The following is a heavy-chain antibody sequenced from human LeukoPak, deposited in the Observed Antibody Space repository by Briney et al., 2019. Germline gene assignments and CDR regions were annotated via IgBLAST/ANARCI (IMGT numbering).Heavy chain of an antibody. V-gene: IGHV1-46*01. Sequence: ASVKVSCKASGYTFTSYYMHWVRQAPGQGLEWMGIINPSGGSTSYAQKFQGRVTMTRDTSTSTVYMELSSLRSEDTAVYYCARDHGSYYYGSGSYYSPFQHWGQGTLVTVSS. CDR3: ARDHGSYYYGSGSYYSPFQH. CDR1: GYTFTSYY. J-gene: IGHJ1*01. CDR2: INPSGGST. D-gene: IGHD3-10*01.